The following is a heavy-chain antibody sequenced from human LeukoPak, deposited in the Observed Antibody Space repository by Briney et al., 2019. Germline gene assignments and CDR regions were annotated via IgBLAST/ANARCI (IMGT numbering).Heavy chain of an antibody. CDR1: GGSFSGYY. V-gene: IGHV4-34*01. J-gene: IGHJ3*02. CDR3: ARDGAPHYGDYPGAFDI. Sequence: PSETLSLTCAVYGGSFSGYYWSWIRQPPGKGLEWIGEINHSGSTNYNPSLKSRVTMSVDTSKNQFSLKLSSVTAADTAVYYCARDGAPHYGDYPGAFDIWGQGTMVTVSS. CDR2: INHSGST. D-gene: IGHD4-17*01.